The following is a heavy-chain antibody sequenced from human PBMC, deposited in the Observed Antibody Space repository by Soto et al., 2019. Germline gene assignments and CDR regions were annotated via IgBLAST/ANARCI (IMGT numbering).Heavy chain of an antibody. CDR2: ISFGGTA. Sequence: SETLSLTCIVSGGSVNSGTSYWAWLRQPPGKELEWIGLISFGGTAFYSVSLNSRGTMSVDTSKNQFSLRLTSVTAADTAVYYCARLDYIGPQLDPWGQGILVTVSS. CDR1: GGSVNSGTSY. CDR3: ARLDYIGPQLDP. J-gene: IGHJ5*02. D-gene: IGHD4-4*01. V-gene: IGHV4-39*01.